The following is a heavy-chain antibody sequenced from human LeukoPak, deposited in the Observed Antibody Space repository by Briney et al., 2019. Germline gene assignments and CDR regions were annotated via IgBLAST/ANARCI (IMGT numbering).Heavy chain of an antibody. J-gene: IGHJ4*02. V-gene: IGHV1-18*01. CDR3: ARDRGGMATPDRY. Sequence: GASVKVCCKASGYTFKSYGISWRRQAPGQGLEWMGWISAYNGNTNYAQKLQGRATMTTDTSTSTAYMKLRSLRSDDTAVYYCARDRGGMATPDRYWGQGTLVTVSS. CDR1: GYTFKSYG. CDR2: ISAYNGNT. D-gene: IGHD5-24*01.